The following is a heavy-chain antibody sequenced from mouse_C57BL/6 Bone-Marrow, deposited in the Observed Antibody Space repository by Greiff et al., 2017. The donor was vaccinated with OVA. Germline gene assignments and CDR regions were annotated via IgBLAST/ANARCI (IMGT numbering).Heavy chain of an antibody. Sequence: EVMLVESGGGLVKPGGSLKLSCAASGFTFSSYAMSWVRQTPEKRLEWVATISDGGSYTYYPDNVKGRFTISRDNAKNNLYLQMSHLKSEDTAMYYCARDWWTWFAYWGQGTLVTVSA. J-gene: IGHJ3*01. D-gene: IGHD1-1*02. CDR1: GFTFSSYA. CDR2: ISDGGSYT. CDR3: ARDWWTWFAY. V-gene: IGHV5-4*01.